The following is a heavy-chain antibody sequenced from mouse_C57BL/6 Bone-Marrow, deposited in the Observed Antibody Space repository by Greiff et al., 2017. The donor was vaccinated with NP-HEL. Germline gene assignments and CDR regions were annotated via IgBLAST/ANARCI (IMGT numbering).Heavy chain of an antibody. D-gene: IGHD2-10*02. CDR2: IDPETGGT. V-gene: IGHV1-15*01. J-gene: IGHJ4*01. CDR1: GYKFTDYE. Sequence: QVQLQQSGAELVRPGASVTLSCKASGYKFTDYEMHWVKQTPVHGLEWIGAIDPETGGTAYNQKFKGKAILTADKSSSTAYMELRSLTSEDSAVYYCTRPYGNYPYYYAMDYWGQGTSVTVSS. CDR3: TRPYGNYPYYYAMDY.